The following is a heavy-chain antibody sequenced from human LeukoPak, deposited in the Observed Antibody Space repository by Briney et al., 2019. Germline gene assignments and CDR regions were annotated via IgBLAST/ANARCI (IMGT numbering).Heavy chain of an antibody. CDR3: ARTCPLLYCSSSFFDP. Sequence: ASVTVSFTTSGYTFTIFGISWVRQAPGQGLEWMGWISAYNGDTKSAPKFQGRVTMTTDTPTTTAYMDLRSLRSDDTAVYYCARTCPLLYCSSSFFDPWGRGTLVTVSS. CDR1: GYTFTIFG. D-gene: IGHD2-2*01. J-gene: IGHJ5*02. CDR2: ISAYNGDT. V-gene: IGHV1-18*01.